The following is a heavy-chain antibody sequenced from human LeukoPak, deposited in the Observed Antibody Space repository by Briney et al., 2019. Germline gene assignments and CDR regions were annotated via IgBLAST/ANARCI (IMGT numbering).Heavy chain of an antibody. J-gene: IGHJ4*02. V-gene: IGHV3-23*01. D-gene: IGHD2/OR15-2a*01. CDR3: ATRSYF. CDR2: ISGSGGNT. Sequence: GGSLRLSCAASGFTFSNYAINWVRQAPGKGLEWVSSISGSGGNTYYADSVRGRFTISRDNSKNTLYLQMNSLRDEDTALYYCATRSYFGGQGTLVTVSS. CDR1: GFTFSNYA.